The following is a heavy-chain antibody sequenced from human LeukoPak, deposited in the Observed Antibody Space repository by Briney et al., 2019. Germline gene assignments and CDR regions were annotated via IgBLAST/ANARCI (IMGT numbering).Heavy chain of an antibody. CDR1: GGSISSGDYY. D-gene: IGHD6-6*01. CDR2: IYYSGST. J-gene: IGHJ6*02. Sequence: PSQTLSLTCTVFGGSISSGDYYWSWIRQPPGKGLEWIGYIYYSGSTYYNPSLKSRVTISVDTSKNQFSLKLSSVTAADTAVYYCARASIAASYYYYGMDVWGQGTTVTVSS. V-gene: IGHV4-30-4*01. CDR3: ARASIAASYYYYGMDV.